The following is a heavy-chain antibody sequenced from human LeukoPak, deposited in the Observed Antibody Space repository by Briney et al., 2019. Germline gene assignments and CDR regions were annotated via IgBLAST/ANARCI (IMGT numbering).Heavy chain of an antibody. CDR3: TTDLYELPSSEI. CDR2: IRYDGSRT. CDR1: GFIFKNFG. Sequence: PGGSLRLSCAASGFIFKNFGMYWVRQAPGKGLEWVAFIRYDGSRTYYTDSVKGRFTISRDNSNNTLYLQMNSLRPEDTAVYYCTTDLYELPSSEIWGQGTMVTVSS. J-gene: IGHJ3*02. V-gene: IGHV3-30*02. D-gene: IGHD3-16*01.